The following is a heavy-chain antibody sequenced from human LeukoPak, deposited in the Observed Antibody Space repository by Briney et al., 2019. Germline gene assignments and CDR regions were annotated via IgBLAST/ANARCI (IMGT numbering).Heavy chain of an antibody. D-gene: IGHD3-22*01. Sequence: SETLSLTCTVSGGSISSYYWSWIRQPPGKGLEWMGYIYYSGSTNYNPSLKSRVTISVDKSKNQFSLKLSSVTAAETAVYYCARMYYYDSSGYYLLGAFDIWGQGTMVTVSS. CDR1: GGSISSYY. CDR2: IYYSGST. CDR3: ARMYYYDSSGYYLLGAFDI. V-gene: IGHV4-59*08. J-gene: IGHJ3*02.